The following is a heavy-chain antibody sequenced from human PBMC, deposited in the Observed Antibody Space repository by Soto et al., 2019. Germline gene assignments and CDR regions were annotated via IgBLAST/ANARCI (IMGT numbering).Heavy chain of an antibody. CDR3: AGESKTSSQVDY. V-gene: IGHV3-23*01. J-gene: IGHJ4*02. Sequence: EVQLLEAGGGLVQPGGSLRLSCAASGFTFDTYAMSWVRQAPGKGLEWVSGITGSGGSTDYADSVKGRFTISRDTSRNPLYLPMGRMGVEDPGIYYCAGESKTSSQVDYLGPGTPVNRSS. CDR1: GFTFDTYA. D-gene: IGHD3-10*01. CDR2: ITGSGGST.